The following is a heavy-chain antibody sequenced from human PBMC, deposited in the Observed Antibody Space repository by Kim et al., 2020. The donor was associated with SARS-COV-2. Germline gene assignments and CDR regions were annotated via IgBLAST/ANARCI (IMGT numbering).Heavy chain of an antibody. CDR3: IRRPLRGQNWFDP. CDR2: IYWDDDK. J-gene: IGHJ5*02. CDR1: GFSLSTTGVG. V-gene: IGHV2-5*02. D-gene: IGHD3-16*01. Sequence: SGPTLVKPTQTLTLTCTFSGFSLSTTGVGVGWIRQPPGKALEWLAVIYWDDDKRYIPSLSSRLSITKDTSKNLVVLTMTNMDPADTATYYCIRRPLRGQNWFDPWGQGTLGTVSS.